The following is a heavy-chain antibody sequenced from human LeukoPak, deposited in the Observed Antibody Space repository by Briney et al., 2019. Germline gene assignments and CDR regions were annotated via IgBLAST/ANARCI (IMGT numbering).Heavy chain of an antibody. CDR2: IKSKTDGGTR. CDR1: GFTVSNAW. CDR3: TTGPDILTGILPSGDEFDI. V-gene: IGHV3-15*01. Sequence: KPGGSLRLSCAASGFTVSNAWMSWVRRAPGKGLEWVGRIKSKTDGGTRDYASPVKGRFTISRDDSKNTLYLQMNSLKSEDTAVYYCTTGPDILTGILPSGDEFDIWGQGTMVTVSS. D-gene: IGHD3-9*01. J-gene: IGHJ3*02.